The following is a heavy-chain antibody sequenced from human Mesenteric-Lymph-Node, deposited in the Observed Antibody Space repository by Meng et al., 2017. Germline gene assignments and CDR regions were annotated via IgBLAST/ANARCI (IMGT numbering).Heavy chain of an antibody. CDR2: INPNSGGT. J-gene: IGHJ4*02. Sequence: ASVKVSCKASGYSFTAYYMHWVRQAPGQGLEWMGRINPNSGGTNYAQKFQGRVTMTRDTSISTAYMELSRLSSVTAADTAVYYCARGLDSSSWYGVKPDYWGQGTLVTVSS. V-gene: IGHV1-2*06. CDR3: ARGLDSSSWYGVKPDY. D-gene: IGHD6-13*01. CDR1: GYSFTAYY.